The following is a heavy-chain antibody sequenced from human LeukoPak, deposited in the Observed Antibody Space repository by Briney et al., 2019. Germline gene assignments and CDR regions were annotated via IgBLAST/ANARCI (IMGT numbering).Heavy chain of an antibody. V-gene: IGHV3-7*01. CDR2: IKQDGREK. J-gene: IGHJ4*02. D-gene: IGHD3-3*01. CDR1: GFTFSRYC. CDR3: ARTDGSGSYVGIFDY. Sequence: PGGSLRLSCAASGFTFSRYCMNWVRQAPGKGLERVAYIKQDGREKYYVDSVKGRFTISRDNAKNSLSLQMNSLRAEDTAVYYCARTDGSGSYVGIFDYWGQGTLVTYSS.